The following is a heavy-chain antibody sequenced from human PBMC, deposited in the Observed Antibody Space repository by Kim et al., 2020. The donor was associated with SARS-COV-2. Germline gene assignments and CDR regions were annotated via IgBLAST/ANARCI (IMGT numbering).Heavy chain of an antibody. Sequence: ASVKVSCKASGYTFFNFMIHWVRQAPGQGLEWMGIINPSTGGRGYSQTFQGRFFVTRDTSTNTVFMELSSLKSEDTAVYYCVREADHKFDFWGQGTPVTVSS. CDR1: GYTFFNFM. J-gene: IGHJ4*02. V-gene: IGHV1-46*01. CDR3: VREADHKFDF. CDR2: INPSTGGR.